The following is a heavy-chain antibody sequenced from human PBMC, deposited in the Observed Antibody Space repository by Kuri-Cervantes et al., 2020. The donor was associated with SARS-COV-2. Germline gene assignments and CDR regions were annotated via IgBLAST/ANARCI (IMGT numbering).Heavy chain of an antibody. CDR2: INHSGNT. J-gene: IGHJ4*02. CDR3: ARHVRPEITIFGVVITADYFDY. V-gene: IGHV4-34*01. Sequence: GSLRLSCAVYGGSFSDYYWSWVRQPPGKGLEWIGEINHSGNTNYDPSLKSRVTLSVDTSKNQFSLKLSSVTAADTAVYYCARHVRPEITIFGVVITADYFDYWGQGTLVTVSS. D-gene: IGHD3-3*01. CDR1: GGSFSDYY.